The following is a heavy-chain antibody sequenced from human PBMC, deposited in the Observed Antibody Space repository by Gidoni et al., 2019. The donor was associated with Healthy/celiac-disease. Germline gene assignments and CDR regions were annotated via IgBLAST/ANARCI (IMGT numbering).Heavy chain of an antibody. CDR3: AKGPRSGWYYFDY. V-gene: IGHV3-30*02. CDR1: GSTFSGYG. J-gene: IGHJ4*02. CDR2: IRYDGSNK. Sequence: QVPLVESGGGVVQPGGSLRPACAASGSTFSGYGVQWVRQAPGKGLEWVAFIRYDGSNKYYADAVKGRFTISRDNSKNTLYLQMNSLRAEDTAVYYCAKGPRSGWYYFDYWGQGTQVTVSS. D-gene: IGHD6-19*01.